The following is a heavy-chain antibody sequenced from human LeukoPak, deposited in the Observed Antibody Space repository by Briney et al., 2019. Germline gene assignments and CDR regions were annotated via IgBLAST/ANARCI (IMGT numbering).Heavy chain of an antibody. D-gene: IGHD3-10*01. CDR1: GYTFTGYY. CDR2: INPNSGGT. CDR3: AGGRGSSRPVDP. J-gene: IGHJ5*02. V-gene: IGHV1-2*02. Sequence: ASVKVSCKASGYTFTGYYMHWVRQAPGQGLEWMGWINPNSGGTNYAQKFQGRVTMTRDTSISTAYKELSRLRSDDPAVYYRAGGRGSSRPVDPWGQGTLVTVSA.